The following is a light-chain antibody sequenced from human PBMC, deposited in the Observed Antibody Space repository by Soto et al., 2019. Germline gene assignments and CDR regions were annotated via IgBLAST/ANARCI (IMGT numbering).Light chain of an antibody. J-gene: IGKJ1*01. CDR1: QSISSY. CDR2: AAS. Sequence: DIQMTQSPSSLSASVGDRVTITCRASQSISSYLNWYQQKPGKAPKLLIYAASSLQSGVPSRFSGSGSGTDFTLTISSPQPEDFATYYCQQGYSTPRTFGQGTKVEIK. CDR3: QQGYSTPRT. V-gene: IGKV1-39*01.